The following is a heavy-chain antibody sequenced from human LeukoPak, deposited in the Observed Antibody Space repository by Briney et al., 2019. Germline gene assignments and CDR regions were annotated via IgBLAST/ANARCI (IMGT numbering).Heavy chain of an antibody. V-gene: IGHV1-2*02. J-gene: IGHJ4*02. Sequence: ASVKVSCKASGYTFTSYDINRVRQATGQGLEWMGWINPNSGGTNYAQKFQGRVTMTRDTSISTAYMELSRLRSDDTAVYYCARSVLRYFDWPLSYGGQGTLVTVSS. CDR2: INPNSGGT. D-gene: IGHD3-9*01. CDR1: GYTFTSYD. CDR3: ARSVLRYFDWPLSY.